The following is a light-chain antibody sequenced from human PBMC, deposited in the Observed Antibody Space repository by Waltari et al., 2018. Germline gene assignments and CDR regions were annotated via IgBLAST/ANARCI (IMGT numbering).Light chain of an antibody. CDR3: QHYVRLPAT. J-gene: IGKJ1*01. V-gene: IGKV3-20*01. Sequence: EIVLTQSPGTLSLSPGERATLSCRAIQSVSRSLAWYQQKAGQAPRLLIYVACNSATGIPDRFSGSGSGTDFSLTISRLEPEEFAVYYCQHYVRLPATFGQGTKVEIK. CDR2: VAC. CDR1: QSVSRS.